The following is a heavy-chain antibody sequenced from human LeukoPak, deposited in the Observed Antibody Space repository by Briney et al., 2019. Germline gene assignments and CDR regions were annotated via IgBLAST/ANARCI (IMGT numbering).Heavy chain of an antibody. CDR2: MKGDGSET. Sequence: GGSLRLSCAASGVTSSGFTFSRYWMSWVRQAPGKGLEWVANMKGDGSETSYVDGVKVRVTISRDNVKNSLYLQMNSLRVEDTAVYYCARDACDTRSLDYWGQGTLVTVSS. D-gene: IGHD3-22*01. CDR3: ARDACDTRSLDY. V-gene: IGHV3-7*01. J-gene: IGHJ4*02. CDR1: GFTFSRYW.